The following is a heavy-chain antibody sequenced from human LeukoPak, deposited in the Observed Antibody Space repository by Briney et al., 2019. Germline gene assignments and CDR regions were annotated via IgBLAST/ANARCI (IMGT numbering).Heavy chain of an antibody. CDR2: TYYRSKWYN. CDR1: WDSVSSNSAA. V-gene: IGHV6-1*01. Sequence: SQTLSLTCAISWDSVSSNSAAWNWIRQSPSRGLEWPGRTYYRSKWYNDYAVSVKSRITINPDTSKNQFSLQLNSVTPEDTAVYYCARGLKNYYYYGMDVWGKGTTVTVSS. J-gene: IGHJ6*04. CDR3: ARGLKNYYYYGMDV.